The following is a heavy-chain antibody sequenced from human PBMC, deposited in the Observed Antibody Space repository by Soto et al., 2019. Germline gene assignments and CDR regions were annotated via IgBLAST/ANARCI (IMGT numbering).Heavy chain of an antibody. CDR2: IIPIFGTA. CDR1: GGTFSSYA. Sequence: ASVKVSCKASGGTFSSYAISWVRQAPGQGLEWMGGIIPIFGTANYAQKFQGRVTITADESTSTAYMELSSLRSEDTAVYYCARSRTGTSWFDPWGQGTMVTV. J-gene: IGHJ5*02. D-gene: IGHD1-7*01. V-gene: IGHV1-69*13. CDR3: ARSRTGTSWFDP.